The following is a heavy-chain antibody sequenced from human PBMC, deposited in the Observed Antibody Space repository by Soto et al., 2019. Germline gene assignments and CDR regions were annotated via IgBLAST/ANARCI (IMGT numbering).Heavy chain of an antibody. Sequence: QVQLVESGGGVVQPGRSLRLSCAASGFTFSNYTTHWVRQAPGKGLEWVALISYDEIDKYFADAVKGRFTISRDNSKNTLYLQMDSLRAEDTAVYYCAGRSGSSDYWGRGTLVTVSS. CDR3: AGRSGSSDY. CDR1: GFTFSNYT. V-gene: IGHV3-30*04. CDR2: ISYDEIDK. J-gene: IGHJ4*02. D-gene: IGHD3-10*01.